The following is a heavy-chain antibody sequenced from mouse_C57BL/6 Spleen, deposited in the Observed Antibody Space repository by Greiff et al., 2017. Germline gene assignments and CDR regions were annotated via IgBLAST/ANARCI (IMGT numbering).Heavy chain of an antibody. CDR3: ARGGLGRFAY. CDR1: GYSFTGYY. D-gene: IGHD4-1*01. J-gene: IGHJ3*01. Sequence: EVQLVESGPELVKPGASVKISCKASGYSFTGYYMNWVKQSPEKSLEWIGEINPSTGGTTYNQKFKAKATLTVDKSSSTAYMQLKSLTSEDSAVYYCARGGLGRFAYWGQGTLVTVSA. CDR2: INPSTGGT. V-gene: IGHV1-42*01.